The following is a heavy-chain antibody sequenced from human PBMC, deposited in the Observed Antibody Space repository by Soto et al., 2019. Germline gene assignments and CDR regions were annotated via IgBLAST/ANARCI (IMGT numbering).Heavy chain of an antibody. Sequence: EVQLVESGGGLVQPGGSLRLSCAAPGFTFSSYWMHWVRQAPGKGLVWVSRINSDGSSTSYADSVKGRFTISRDNAKNTLYLQMNSLRAEDTAVYYCARGGIVVVTSSGMDVWGQGTTVTVSS. CDR3: ARGGIVVVTSSGMDV. V-gene: IGHV3-74*01. CDR1: GFTFSSYW. CDR2: INSDGSST. J-gene: IGHJ6*02. D-gene: IGHD2-21*02.